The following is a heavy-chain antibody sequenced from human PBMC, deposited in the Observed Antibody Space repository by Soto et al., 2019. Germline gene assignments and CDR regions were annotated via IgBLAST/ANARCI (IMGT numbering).Heavy chain of an antibody. D-gene: IGHD6-13*01. CDR3: ASGSMDMEPVLDLAGIVGMHF. J-gene: IGHJ6*04. CDR1: GGTFSRYS. Sequence: QVQLVQSGAEVKKPGSSVKVSCKASGGTFSRYSITWVRQAPGHGLEWIGRILPNLGIPTYAQKLQGRVTIAEDASPREAHTGLRSVGPDDTAVYYCASGSMDMEPVLDLAGIVGMHFWGAETTVTDSS. CDR2: ILPNLGIP. V-gene: IGHV1-69*02.